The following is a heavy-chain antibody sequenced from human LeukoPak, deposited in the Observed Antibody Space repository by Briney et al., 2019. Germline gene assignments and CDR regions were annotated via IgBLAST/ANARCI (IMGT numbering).Heavy chain of an antibody. CDR2: ISISGENK. Sequence: GGSLRLSCAASGFTFSSYAMSWVRQAPGKGLEWVSAISISGENKYYADSVKGRFTIPRDTSKNTLYLQMHSLRAEDTAVYYCARLISTSSSRFSDYWGQGTLVTVSS. D-gene: IGHD6-6*01. J-gene: IGHJ4*02. V-gene: IGHV3-23*01. CDR1: GFTFSSYA. CDR3: ARLISTSSSRFSDY.